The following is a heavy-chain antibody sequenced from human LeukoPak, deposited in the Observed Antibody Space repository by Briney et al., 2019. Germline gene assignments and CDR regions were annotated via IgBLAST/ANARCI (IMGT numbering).Heavy chain of an antibody. Sequence: GGSLRLSCEASGFTFSSRGMHWVRQAPGKGPEWVAVIAYDGNDKFYAESVKGRFTISRDNSKNTVHLQMNSLRPEDTAVYYCAKSRDGDAPPFDYWGQGTVVTVSS. CDR1: GFTFSSRG. J-gene: IGHJ4*02. D-gene: IGHD4-17*01. V-gene: IGHV3-30*18. CDR2: IAYDGNDK. CDR3: AKSRDGDAPPFDY.